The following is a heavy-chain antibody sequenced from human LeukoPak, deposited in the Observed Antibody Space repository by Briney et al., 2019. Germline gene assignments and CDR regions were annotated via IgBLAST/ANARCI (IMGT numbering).Heavy chain of an antibody. Sequence: GGSLRLSCAASGFTFSSYAMSWFRQAPGKGLEWVSAISGSGGSTYYADSVKGRFTISRDNSKNTLYLQMNSLRAEDTALYYCAKAIGGYSYGYWGQGTLLTVSS. CDR2: ISGSGGST. J-gene: IGHJ4*02. D-gene: IGHD5-18*01. V-gene: IGHV3-23*01. CDR1: GFTFSSYA. CDR3: AKAIGGYSYGY.